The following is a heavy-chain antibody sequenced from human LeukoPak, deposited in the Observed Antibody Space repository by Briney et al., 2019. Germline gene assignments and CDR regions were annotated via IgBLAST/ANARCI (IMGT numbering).Heavy chain of an antibody. CDR1: GGSISNSISY. CDR3: ARDGGGGAGSDYRYFDN. D-gene: IGHD3-10*01. V-gene: IGHV4-39*07. J-gene: IGHJ4*02. Sequence: SETLSLTCTVSGGSISNSISYWGWIRQPPGKGLEWIGNIYNSGNTYYNPSLKSRVTISVDTSKNQFSLKLSSVTTADAAMYYCARDGGGGAGSDYRYFDNWGQGILVTVSS. CDR2: IYNSGNT.